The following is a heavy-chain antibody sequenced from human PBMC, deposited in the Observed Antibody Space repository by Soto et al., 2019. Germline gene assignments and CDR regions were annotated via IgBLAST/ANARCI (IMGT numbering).Heavy chain of an antibody. J-gene: IGHJ6*02. CDR2: INHSGST. D-gene: IGHD3-22*01. CDR1: GGSFSGYY. Sequence: QVQLQQWGAGLLKPSETLSLTCAVYGGSFSGYYWSWIRQPPGKGLEWIGEINHSGSTNYNPSLKSRVNISVDTAKNQVSLKLSSVTAADTAVYYCARARMIVVVMNSYYGMDVWGQGTTVTVSS. CDR3: ARARMIVVVMNSYYGMDV. V-gene: IGHV4-34*01.